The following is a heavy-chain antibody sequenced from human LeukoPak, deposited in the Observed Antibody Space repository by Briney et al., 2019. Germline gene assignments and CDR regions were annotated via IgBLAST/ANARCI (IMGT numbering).Heavy chain of an antibody. CDR1: GGFISSYN. D-gene: IGHD6-13*01. Sequence: SETLSLTCTVSGGFISSYNWNWVRQPPGKGLEWIGYISYSGSSNYNPSLKSRVTISLDTSKNHFSLKLSPVTAADTAVYYCARGIAAADHFDYWGQGTLVTVSS. V-gene: IGHV4-59*12. CDR2: ISYSGSS. J-gene: IGHJ4*02. CDR3: ARGIAAADHFDY.